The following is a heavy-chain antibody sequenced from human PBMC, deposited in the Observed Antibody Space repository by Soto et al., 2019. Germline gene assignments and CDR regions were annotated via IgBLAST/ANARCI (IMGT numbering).Heavy chain of an antibody. Sequence: GASVKVSCKASGGTFSSYTISWVRQAPGQGLEWMGRIIPILGIANYAQKFQGRVTITADKSTSTAYMELSSLRSEDTAVYYCGSGWELRGPYYYYGMDVWGQGTTVTVSS. D-gene: IGHD6-19*01. V-gene: IGHV1-69*02. J-gene: IGHJ6*02. CDR3: GSGWELRGPYYYYGMDV. CDR2: IIPILGIA. CDR1: GGTFSSYT.